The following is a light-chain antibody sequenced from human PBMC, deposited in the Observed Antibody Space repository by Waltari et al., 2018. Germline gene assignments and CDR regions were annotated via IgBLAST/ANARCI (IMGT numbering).Light chain of an antibody. Sequence: QSGLTQPPSVSASPGQRVAISCIGNNSNIGAGFHVPWYPHKLGQAPKVVIYNFNVRPSGVPDRFSGSRSGASASLVITGLRPEDEADYFCQSYDVGLTIDTYIFGSGTTVTVV. CDR3: QSYDVGLTIDTYI. CDR2: NFN. J-gene: IGLJ1*01. V-gene: IGLV1-40*01. CDR1: NSNIGAGFH.